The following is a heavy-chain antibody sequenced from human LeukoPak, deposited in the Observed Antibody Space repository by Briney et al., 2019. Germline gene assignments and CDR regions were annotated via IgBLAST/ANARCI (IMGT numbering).Heavy chain of an antibody. CDR1: GGSISNYF. Sequence: SETLSLTCTVSGGSISNYFWSWVRQPAGKGLEWIGRIYSTGRSDYNPSLKSRVTMSVDTSKNQFSLKVSSVTAADTAVYYCARVFDSGSQAYFYYMDVWGKGTTVTISS. J-gene: IGHJ6*03. CDR2: IYSTGRS. CDR3: ARVFDSGSQAYFYYMDV. V-gene: IGHV4-4*07. D-gene: IGHD3-10*01.